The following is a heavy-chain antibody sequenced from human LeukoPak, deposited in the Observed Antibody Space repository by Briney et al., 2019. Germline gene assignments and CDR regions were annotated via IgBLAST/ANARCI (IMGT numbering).Heavy chain of an antibody. CDR1: GPSISSSSYY. D-gene: IGHD5-12*01. CDR2: IYHSGDT. CDR3: AREIGATIPKFDY. Sequence: SETLSLTCTVSGPSISSSSYYWGWIRQPPGKGLEWIGTIYHSGDTYYNPSLKSRVTISVDTSKNQFSLKLSSVTAADTAVYYCAREIGATIPKFDYWGQGTLVTVSS. J-gene: IGHJ4*02. V-gene: IGHV4-39*07.